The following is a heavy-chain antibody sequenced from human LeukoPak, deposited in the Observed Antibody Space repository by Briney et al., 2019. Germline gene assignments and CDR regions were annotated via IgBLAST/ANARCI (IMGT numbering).Heavy chain of an antibody. CDR1: GGSISSYY. J-gene: IGHJ5*02. CDR3: ARGSSPGLPYYDSPKLKFDP. CDR2: IYYSGST. Sequence: KTSQTLSLTCTVSGGSISSYYWSWIRQPPGKGLEWIGYIYYSGSTNYNPSLKSRVTISVDTSKNQFSLKLSSVTAADTAVYYCARGSSPGLPYYDSPKLKFDPRGQGTLVTVSS. V-gene: IGHV4-59*01. D-gene: IGHD3-22*01.